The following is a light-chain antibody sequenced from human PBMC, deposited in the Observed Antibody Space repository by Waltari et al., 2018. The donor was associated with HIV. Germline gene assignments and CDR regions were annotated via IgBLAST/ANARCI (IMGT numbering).Light chain of an antibody. CDR2: RDT. J-gene: IGLJ2*01. Sequence: SSPLTHPPSVSVSPGPTARITSPRDAFPKQLPHWYQQKTGQAPVLVIHRDTERPSGIPERFSGSSSGTTVTLTISGVQAEDEADYYCQSADTSASFMIFGGGTRLTVL. V-gene: IGLV3-25*03. CDR3: QSADTSASFMI. CDR1: AFPKQL.